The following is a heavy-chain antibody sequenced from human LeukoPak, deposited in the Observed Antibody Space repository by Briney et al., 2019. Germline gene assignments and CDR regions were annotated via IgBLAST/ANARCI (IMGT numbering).Heavy chain of an antibody. Sequence: PGGSLRLSCAASGFTFSSYSMNWVRQAAGKGLDWVSSISTTSVYIYYADSVKGRFTISRDNAKKSLYLQMNSLRAEDTAVYYCARGNADRDHDIWGQGTVVTVSS. CDR1: GFTFSSYS. J-gene: IGHJ3*02. D-gene: IGHD1-1*01. CDR2: ISTTSVYI. V-gene: IGHV3-21*01. CDR3: ARGNADRDHDI.